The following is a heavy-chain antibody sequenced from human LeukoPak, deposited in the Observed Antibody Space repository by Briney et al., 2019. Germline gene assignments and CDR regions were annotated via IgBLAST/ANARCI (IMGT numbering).Heavy chain of an antibody. CDR3: ARGRHSSSWLYYYYYMDV. J-gene: IGHJ6*03. CDR2: INHSGST. CDR1: GGSFGGYY. Sequence: SETLSLTCAVYGGSFGGYYWSWIRQPPGKGLEWIGEINHSGSTNYNPSLKSRVTISVDTSKNQFSLKLSSVTAADTAVYYCARGRHSSSWLYYYYYMDVWGKGTTVTVSS. V-gene: IGHV4-34*01. D-gene: IGHD6-13*01.